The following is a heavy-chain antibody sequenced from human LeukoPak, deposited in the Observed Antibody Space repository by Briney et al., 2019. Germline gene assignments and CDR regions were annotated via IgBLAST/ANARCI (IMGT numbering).Heavy chain of an antibody. V-gene: IGHV4-39*01. CDR1: GVSISSSSYY. CDR3: ARQTYYYDSSGHPYWYFDL. CDR2: IYYSGST. J-gene: IGHJ2*01. D-gene: IGHD3-22*01. Sequence: SETLSLTCTVSGVSISSSSYYWGWIRQPPGKGLEWIGTIYYSGSTYYNPSLKSRLTMSVDTSKNQFSLKLSSVTVADTAIYYCARQTYYYDSSGHPYWYFDLWGRGTLVTVPS.